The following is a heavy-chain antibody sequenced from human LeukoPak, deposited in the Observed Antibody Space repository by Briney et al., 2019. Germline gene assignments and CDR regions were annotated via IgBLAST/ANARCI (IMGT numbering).Heavy chain of an antibody. CDR3: ARAPGSGWYDYFDY. J-gene: IGHJ4*02. CDR1: GCSISSYY. V-gene: IGHV4-59*01. D-gene: IGHD6-19*01. CDR2: IYYSGST. Sequence: SETLSLTCTVSGCSISSYYWSWIRQPPGKGLEWIGYIYYSGSTNYNPSLKSRVTISVDTSKNQFSLKLSSVTAADTAVYYCARAPGSGWYDYFDYWGQGTLVTVSS.